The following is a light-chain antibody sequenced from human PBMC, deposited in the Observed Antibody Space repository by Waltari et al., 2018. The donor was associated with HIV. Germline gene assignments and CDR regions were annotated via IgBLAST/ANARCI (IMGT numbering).Light chain of an antibody. CDR1: QSLLLHENGLHH. J-gene: IGKJ5*01. Sequence: DIVMNQSPPFLPVTPGEPASISCRSSQSLLLHENGLHHLDWYLQKPGQSPQLLIYVASNRASGVPDRFSGSGSGTDFTLKISRVETEDVGVYYCMQSRHTPLTFGQGTRLEIK. CDR2: VAS. CDR3: MQSRHTPLT. V-gene: IGKV2-28*01.